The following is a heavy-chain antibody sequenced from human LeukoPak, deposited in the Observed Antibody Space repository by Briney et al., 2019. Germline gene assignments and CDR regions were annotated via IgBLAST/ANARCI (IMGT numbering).Heavy chain of an antibody. CDR2: IIPIFGTA. J-gene: IGHJ3*02. CDR1: GGTFSSYA. V-gene: IGHV1-69*13. D-gene: IGHD6-13*01. Sequence: SVKVSCKASGGTFSSYAISWVRQAPGQGLEWMGGIIPIFGTANYAQKFQGRVTITADESTSTAYMELSSLRSEDTAVYYCARDGYSSSWYRTHYDAFDIWGQGTMVTVSS. CDR3: ARDGYSSSWYRTHYDAFDI.